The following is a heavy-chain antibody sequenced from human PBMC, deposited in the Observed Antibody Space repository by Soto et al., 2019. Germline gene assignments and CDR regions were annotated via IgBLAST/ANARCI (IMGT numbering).Heavy chain of an antibody. D-gene: IGHD6-19*01. V-gene: IGHV6-1*01. CDR2: TYYRSKWYN. Sequence: SQTLSLTCAISGDSVSSNSAAWNWIRQSPSRGLEWLGRTYYRSKWYNDYAVSVKSRITINPDTSKNQFSLQLNSVTPEDTAVYYCARGREVAGKVSYYYYGMDVWGQGTTVTVSS. CDR1: GDSVSSNSAA. J-gene: IGHJ6*02. CDR3: ARGREVAGKVSYYYYGMDV.